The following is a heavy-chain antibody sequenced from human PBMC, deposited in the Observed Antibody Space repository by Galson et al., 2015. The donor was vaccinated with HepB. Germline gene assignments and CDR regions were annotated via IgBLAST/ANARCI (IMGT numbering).Heavy chain of an antibody. V-gene: IGHV1-3*01. J-gene: IGHJ4*02. CDR3: VRGHTITFGGVFVVPVYFDC. CDR2: INAGNGNT. CDR1: GYTFTDYA. Sequence: SVKVSCKASGYTFTDYAIHWVRQAPGQGLEWLGWINAGNGNTKLAQKFQDRVTITSDTSASTAYMDLSNLRSEDTAVYSRVRGHTITFGGVFVVPVYFDCWGQGTLVTVSS. D-gene: IGHD3-16*02.